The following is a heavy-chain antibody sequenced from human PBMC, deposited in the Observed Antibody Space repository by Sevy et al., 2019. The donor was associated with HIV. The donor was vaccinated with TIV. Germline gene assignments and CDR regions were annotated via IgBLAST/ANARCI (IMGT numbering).Heavy chain of an antibody. D-gene: IGHD3-10*01. CDR1: GGSVTTGY. CDR2: VYDIGRT. V-gene: IGHV4-59*02. J-gene: IGHJ5*02. CDR3: ARVRDYGSGSFSPWFGP. Sequence: SETLSLTCTVSGGSVTTGYWSWIRQPPGKGPEWIGYVYDIGRTAYSPSLKSRVTISLETTKNQFSLQLNSITASDTAVYDCARVRDYGSGSFSPWFGPWGQGILVTVSS.